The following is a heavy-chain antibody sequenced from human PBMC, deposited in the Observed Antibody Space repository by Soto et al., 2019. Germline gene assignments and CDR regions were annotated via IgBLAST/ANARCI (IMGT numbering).Heavy chain of an antibody. V-gene: IGHV1-2*02. CDR1: GYTFTGYY. J-gene: IGHJ4*02. CDR3: ARGGGYSGYDTFGIDY. D-gene: IGHD5-12*01. CDR2: INPNFGRT. Sequence: ASVKVSCKASGYTFTGYYMHWVRQAPGQGLEWMGWINPNFGRTNYAQKFQGRVTMTTDKSTSTAYMELSSLRSEDTAVYYCARGGGYSGYDTFGIDYWGQGTLVTVSS.